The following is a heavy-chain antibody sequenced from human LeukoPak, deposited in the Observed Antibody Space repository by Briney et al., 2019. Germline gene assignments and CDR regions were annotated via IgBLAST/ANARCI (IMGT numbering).Heavy chain of an antibody. CDR2: INHSGST. D-gene: IGHD5-18*01. Sequence: PSETLSLTCAVYGGSFSGYYWSWIRQPPGKGLERIGEINHSGSTNYNPSLKSRVTISVDTSKNQFSLKLSSVTAADTAVYYCARSGYSYGRKFDYWGQGTLVTVSS. V-gene: IGHV4-34*01. CDR1: GGSFSGYY. CDR3: ARSGYSYGRKFDY. J-gene: IGHJ4*02.